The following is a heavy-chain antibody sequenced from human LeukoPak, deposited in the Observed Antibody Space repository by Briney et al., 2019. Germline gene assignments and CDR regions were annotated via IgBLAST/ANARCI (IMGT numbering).Heavy chain of an antibody. CDR2: SGST. CDR1: GGPISSDY. Sequence: SETLSLTCTVSGGPISSDYWSWIRQPPGKGLEWIGYSGSTNYNPSLKSRVTISVDTSKNQFSLNLSSVTAADTALYYCARGYSSGWYYFDYWGQGTLVTVSS. V-gene: IGHV4-59*01. CDR3: ARGYSSGWYYFDY. J-gene: IGHJ4*02. D-gene: IGHD6-19*01.